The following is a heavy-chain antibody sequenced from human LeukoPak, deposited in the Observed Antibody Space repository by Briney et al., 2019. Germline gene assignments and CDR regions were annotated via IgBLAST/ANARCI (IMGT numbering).Heavy chain of an antibody. D-gene: IGHD3-10*01. V-gene: IGHV1-8*01. CDR3: AIKDGDSGSGSQHLHH. CDR1: GYTFSSND. J-gene: IGHJ1*01. Sequence: ASVKVSCKASGYTFSSNDINWVRQATGQGLEWMGWMNTDSGNGGYAQKFHGRFTMTRNTHLSTAYMEPSSLRSEDTAVYYCAIKDGDSGSGSQHLHHWGQGTLVTVSS. CDR2: MNTDSGNG.